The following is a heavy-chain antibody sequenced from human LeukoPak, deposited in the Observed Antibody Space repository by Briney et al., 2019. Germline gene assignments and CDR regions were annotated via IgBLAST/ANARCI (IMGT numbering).Heavy chain of an antibody. J-gene: IGHJ3*02. D-gene: IGHD3-22*01. Sequence: SVKVSCKASGGTFSSYAISWVRQAPGQGLEWMGGIIPIFGTANYAQKFQGRVTITADKSTSTAYMELSSLRSEDTAVYYCARDWHGHYYDSSGYFSSHAFDIWGQGTMVTVSS. CDR1: GGTFSSYA. CDR2: IIPIFGTA. V-gene: IGHV1-69*06. CDR3: ARDWHGHYYDSSGYFSSHAFDI.